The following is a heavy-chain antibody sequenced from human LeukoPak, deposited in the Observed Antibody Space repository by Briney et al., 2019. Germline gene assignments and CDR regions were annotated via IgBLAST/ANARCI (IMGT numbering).Heavy chain of an antibody. D-gene: IGHD3-10*01. V-gene: IGHV1-2*02. CDR3: ARNDYYGSGSYYSRYWFDP. CDR2: INPNSGGT. J-gene: IGHJ5*02. CDR1: GYTFTSYG. Sequence: ASVKVSCKASGYTFTSYGISWVRQAPGQGLEWMGWINPNSGGTNYAQKFQGRVTMTRDTSISTAYMELSRLRSDDTAVYYCARNDYYGSGSYYSRYWFDPWGQGTLVTVSS.